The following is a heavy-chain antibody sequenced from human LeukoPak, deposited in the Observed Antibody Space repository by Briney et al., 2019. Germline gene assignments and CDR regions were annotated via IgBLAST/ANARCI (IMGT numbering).Heavy chain of an antibody. D-gene: IGHD6-19*01. CDR1: GGSISSYY. Sequence: SETLPLTCTVSGGSISSYYWSWIRQPPGKGLEWIGYIYYSGSTNYNPSLKSRVTISVDTSKNQFSLKLSSVTAADTAVYYCARLVGARYSSGWYGGENAFDIWGQGTMVTVSS. J-gene: IGHJ3*02. CDR2: IYYSGST. V-gene: IGHV4-59*08. CDR3: ARLVGARYSSGWYGGENAFDI.